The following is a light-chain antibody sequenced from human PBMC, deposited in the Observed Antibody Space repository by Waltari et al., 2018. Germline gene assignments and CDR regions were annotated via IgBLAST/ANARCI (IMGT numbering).Light chain of an antibody. Sequence: DIQLTQSPSFLSASVGDRVTITCRASQGISSYLAWYQQKPGKAPKLLIYAASTLQSGVPSGFSGSGSGTEFTLTISSLQPEDFATYYCQQLNSYPFTFGQGTRLEIK. CDR3: QQLNSYPFT. J-gene: IGKJ5*01. CDR1: QGISSY. V-gene: IGKV1-9*01. CDR2: AAS.